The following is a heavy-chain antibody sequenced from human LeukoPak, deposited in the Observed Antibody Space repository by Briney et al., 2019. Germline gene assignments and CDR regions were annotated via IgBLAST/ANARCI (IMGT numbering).Heavy chain of an antibody. CDR1: GFSFRTYS. D-gene: IGHD3-22*01. J-gene: IGHJ3*02. CDR3: TTDPILYYYESREDAFDI. CDR2: INTGSSYT. V-gene: IGHV3-21*01. Sequence: GGSLRLSCAASGFSFRTYSMNWVRQAPGKGLEWVSSINTGSSYTYYADSVKGRFTISRDNAKDSLYLQMDSLRPEDTAVYYCTTDPILYYYESREDAFDIWGQGTMVTVSS.